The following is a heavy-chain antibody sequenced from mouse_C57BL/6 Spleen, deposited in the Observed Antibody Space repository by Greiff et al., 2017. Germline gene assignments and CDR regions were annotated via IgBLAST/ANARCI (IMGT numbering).Heavy chain of an antibody. CDR3: ARGLTTVVAHWYCDV. Sequence: VNVVESGPELVKPGASVKISCKASGYAFSSSWMTWVQQRPGKGLEWIGRIYPGDGDTNYNGKFKGKATMTADKSSSTTYMQLMSLTSEYSAVYFWARGLTTVVAHWYCDVWGTGTSVTVSS. CDR2: IYPGDGDT. J-gene: IGHJ1*03. V-gene: IGHV1-82*01. CDR1: GYAFSSSW. D-gene: IGHD1-1*01.